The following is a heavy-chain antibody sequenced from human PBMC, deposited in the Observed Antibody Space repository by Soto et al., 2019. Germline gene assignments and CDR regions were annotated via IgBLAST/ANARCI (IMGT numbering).Heavy chain of an antibody. D-gene: IGHD6-13*01. CDR3: ARVVPEQLLRYYYYYYMDV. CDR2: ISAYNGNT. Sequence: QALLVQSGAEVKKPGASVKVSCKASGYMFSNYGISWVRQAPGQGLEWMGWISAYNGNTHYEQKFEDRVTMTADTSTSTADMEVRSLTSDDTAVYFCARVVPEQLLRYYYYYYMDVWGEGTTVTVSS. J-gene: IGHJ6*03. V-gene: IGHV1-18*01. CDR1: GYMFSNYG.